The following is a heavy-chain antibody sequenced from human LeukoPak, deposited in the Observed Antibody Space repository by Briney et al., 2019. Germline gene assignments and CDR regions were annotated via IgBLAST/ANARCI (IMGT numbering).Heavy chain of an antibody. D-gene: IGHD3-10*01. J-gene: IGHJ4*02. CDR2: IIPILGIA. V-gene: IGHV1-69*04. CDR3: ARDKVRGVIMNY. Sequence: SVKVSCKASGGTFSSYAISWVRQAPGQGLEWMGRIIPILGIANYAQKFQGRVTITADKSTSTAYMELSSLRSEDTAVYYCARDKVRGVIMNYWGQGTLVTVSS. CDR1: GGTFSSYA.